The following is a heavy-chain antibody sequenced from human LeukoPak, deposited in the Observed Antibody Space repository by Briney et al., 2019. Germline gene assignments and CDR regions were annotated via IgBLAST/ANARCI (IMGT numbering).Heavy chain of an antibody. CDR3: ARAPRLGDILTGYYSDY. D-gene: IGHD3-9*01. Sequence: SETLSLTCAVYGGSFSGYYWSWIRQPPGKGLEWIGEINHSGSTNYNPSLKSRVTISVDTSKNQFSLKLSSVTAADTAVYYCARAPRLGDILTGYYSDYWGQGTPVTVSS. J-gene: IGHJ4*02. CDR2: INHSGST. V-gene: IGHV4-34*01. CDR1: GGSFSGYY.